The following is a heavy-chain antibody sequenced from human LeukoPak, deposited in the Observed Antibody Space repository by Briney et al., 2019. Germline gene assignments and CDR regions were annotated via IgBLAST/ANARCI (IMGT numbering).Heavy chain of an antibody. CDR3: AGKGYDSCGYYNELDY. V-gene: IGHV3-21*04. D-gene: IGHD3-22*01. CDR1: GFTFSSYS. CDR2: ISSSSSYI. J-gene: IGHJ4*02. Sequence: GGSLRLSCAASGFTFSSYSMNWVRQAPGKGLEWVSSISSSSSYIYYADSVKGRFTISRDNSKNTLYLQMNSLRAEDTAVYYCAGKGYDSCGYYNELDYWGQGTLVTVSS.